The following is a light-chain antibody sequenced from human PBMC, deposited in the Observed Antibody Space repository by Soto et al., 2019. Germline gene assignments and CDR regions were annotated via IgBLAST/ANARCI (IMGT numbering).Light chain of an antibody. V-gene: IGKV3-20*01. J-gene: IGKJ4*01. CDR3: QQYSRPFWP. CDR1: QSISSSY. Sequence: EIVLTQSPGTLSLSPGERTTLSCRASQSISSSYLAWYQQKPGQAPRLLVYGASNMATGIPDRLSGSGSGTDFTLTISSLEPEDFALYYCQQYSRPFWPLGRGTEVEIK. CDR2: GAS.